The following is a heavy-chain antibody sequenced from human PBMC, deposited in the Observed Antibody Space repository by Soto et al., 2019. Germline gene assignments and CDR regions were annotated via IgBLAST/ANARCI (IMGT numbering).Heavy chain of an antibody. CDR1: GESFSGYY. CDR2: INHSGST. D-gene: IGHD3-10*01. J-gene: IGHJ6*03. Sequence: PSQTLSLTCAVYGESFSGYYWSWIRQPPGKGLEWIGEINHSGSTNYNPSLKSRVTISVDTSKNQFSLKLSSVTAADTAVYFCARGVLVGGVQFYYYPYDWAVGGKGTTVTVSS. CDR3: ARGVLVGGVQFYYYPYDWAV. V-gene: IGHV4-34*01.